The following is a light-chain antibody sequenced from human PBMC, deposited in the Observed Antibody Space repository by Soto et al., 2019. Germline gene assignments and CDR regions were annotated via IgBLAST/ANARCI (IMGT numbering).Light chain of an antibody. CDR1: QSVTNSY. CDR2: DAS. Sequence: EIVLTQSPGTLSLSPGDRVTLSCRASQSVTNSYLAWYQQKPGQAPRLLIYDASTRATGIPDRFSGSGSGTDFTLTISRLEPEDFAVYYCQQYGRSPGLLTFGPGTKVDIK. CDR3: QQYGRSPGLLT. J-gene: IGKJ3*01. V-gene: IGKV3-20*01.